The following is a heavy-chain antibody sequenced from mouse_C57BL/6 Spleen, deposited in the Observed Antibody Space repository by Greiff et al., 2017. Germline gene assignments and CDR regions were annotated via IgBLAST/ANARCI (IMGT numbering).Heavy chain of an antibody. V-gene: IGHV1-19*01. D-gene: IGHD1-1*01. CDR2: INPYNGGT. J-gene: IGHJ2*01. CDR1: GYTFTDYY. CDR3: ARESPYYYGSSPDY. Sequence: VQLQQSGPVLVKPGASVKMSCKASGYTFTDYYMNWVKQSHGKSLEWIGVINPYNGGTSYNQKFKGKATLTVDKSSSTAYMELNSLTSEDSAVYYCARESPYYYGSSPDYWGQGTTLTVSS.